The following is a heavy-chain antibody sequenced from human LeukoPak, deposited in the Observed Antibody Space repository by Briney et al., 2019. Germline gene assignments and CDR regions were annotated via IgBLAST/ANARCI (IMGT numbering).Heavy chain of an antibody. D-gene: IGHD3-10*01. V-gene: IGHV3-23*01. CDR1: GFTFSSYA. CDR2: ISGSVGST. CDR3: AKVYGSGSYLSEDYFDY. J-gene: IGHJ4*02. Sequence: GGSLRLSCAASGFTFSSYAMSWVRQAPGKGLEWVSVISGSVGSTYYADSVKGRFTISRDNSKNTLYLQMNSLRAEDTGVYVCAKVYGSGSYLSEDYFDYWGQGTLVTVSS.